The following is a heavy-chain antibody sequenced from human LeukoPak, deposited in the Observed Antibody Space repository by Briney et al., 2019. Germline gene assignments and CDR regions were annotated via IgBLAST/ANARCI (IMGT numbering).Heavy chain of an antibody. CDR1: GFTCSSYA. CDR3: ARDSDYYYGMDV. V-gene: IGHV3-30*04. Sequence: GGSLRLSCAASGFTCSSYAMHWVRQAPGKGQEWVAVISYDGSNKYYADSVKGRFTISRDNSKNTLYLQMNSLRAEDTAVYYCARDSDYYYGMDVWGKGTTVTVSS. CDR2: ISYDGSNK. J-gene: IGHJ6*04.